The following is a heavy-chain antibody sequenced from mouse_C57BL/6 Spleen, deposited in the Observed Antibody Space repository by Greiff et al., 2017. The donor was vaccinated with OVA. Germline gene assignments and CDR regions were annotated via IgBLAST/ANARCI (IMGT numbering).Heavy chain of an antibody. CDR1: GYSFTSCYY. V-gene: IGHV3-6*01. D-gene: IGHD2-14*01. CDR3: GREGGTYAFDY. J-gene: IGHJ4*01. Sequence: EVKLVESGPGLVKPSQSLSLTCSVTGYSFTSCYYWNLIRQFPGDQLEWVDYISSDGSNNYNPSLKNQISITRDPSKNQFFMQLNSLTTEDSATYYCGREGGTYAFDYWGQGTSVTVSA. CDR2: ISSDGSN.